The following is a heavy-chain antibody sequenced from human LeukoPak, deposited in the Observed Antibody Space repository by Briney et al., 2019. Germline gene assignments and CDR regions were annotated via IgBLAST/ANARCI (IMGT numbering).Heavy chain of an antibody. Sequence: SETLSLTCTVSGGSISSYYWSWIRQPPGKGLEWIAYMYYSGSTNYNPSLKSRITISLDTSKNQFSLKLSSVTAADTAVYYCARVQTGNAYTYGLYYFHYWGQGSRVTVSS. V-gene: IGHV4-59*01. CDR3: ARVQTGNAYTYGLYYFHY. D-gene: IGHD5-18*01. J-gene: IGHJ4*02. CDR1: GGSISSYY. CDR2: MYYSGST.